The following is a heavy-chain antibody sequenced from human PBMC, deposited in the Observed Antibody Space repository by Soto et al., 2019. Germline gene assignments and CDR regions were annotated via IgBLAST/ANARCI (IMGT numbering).Heavy chain of an antibody. CDR2: IYPGDSDT. CDR3: ARYRARPRECNFDY. V-gene: IGHV5-51*01. J-gene: IGHJ4*02. Sequence: GESLNITCKGSGYSFTSYWIGGVRQMPGKGLEWMGIIYPGDSDTRYSPSFQGQVTISADKSISTAYLQWSSLKASDTAMYYCARYRARPRECNFDYWGQGTLVTVSS. D-gene: IGHD6-6*01. CDR1: GYSFTSYW.